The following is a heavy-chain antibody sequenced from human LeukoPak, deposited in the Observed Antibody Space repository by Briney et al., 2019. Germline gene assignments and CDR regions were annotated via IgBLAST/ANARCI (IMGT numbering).Heavy chain of an antibody. Sequence: GGSLRLSCAASGFTFSSYAMSWVRQAPGKGLEWVSAISGSGGSTYYADSVKGRFTISRDNSKNTLYLQMNSLRAGDTAVYYCAKPFIVATPRGYFDYWGQGTLVTVSS. CDR3: AKPFIVATPRGYFDY. D-gene: IGHD5-12*01. CDR2: ISGSGGST. J-gene: IGHJ4*02. V-gene: IGHV3-23*01. CDR1: GFTFSSYA.